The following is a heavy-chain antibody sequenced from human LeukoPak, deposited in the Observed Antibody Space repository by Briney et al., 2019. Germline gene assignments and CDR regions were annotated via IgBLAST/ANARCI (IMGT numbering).Heavy chain of an antibody. V-gene: IGHV1-2*02. CDR2: MNPKSGDT. J-gene: IGHJ4*02. CDR3: AAGSTGPRTPFDY. Sequence: ASVKVSCKASGYTFTAFYMNWVRQAPGQGLEWMGWMNPKSGDTNYAQKFQGRVTMTRDTSTSTVYMELSSLRSEDTAVYYCAAGSTGPRTPFDYWGQGTLVTVSS. D-gene: IGHD1-1*01. CDR1: GYTFTAFY.